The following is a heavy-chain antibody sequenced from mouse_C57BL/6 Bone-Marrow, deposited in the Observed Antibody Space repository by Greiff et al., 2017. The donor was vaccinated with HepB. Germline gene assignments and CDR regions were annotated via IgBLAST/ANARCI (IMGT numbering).Heavy chain of an antibody. Sequence: QVQLKQSGAELVRPGASVTLSCKASGYTFTDYEMHWVKQTPVHGLEWIGAIDPETGGTAYNQKFKGKAILTADKSTSTAYMELRSLTSEDSAVYYCTRGGPPLVTPYYFDYWGQGTTLPVSS. CDR3: TRGGPPLVTPYYFDY. CDR1: GYTFTDYE. D-gene: IGHD2-5*01. CDR2: IDPETGGT. J-gene: IGHJ2*01. V-gene: IGHV1-15*01.